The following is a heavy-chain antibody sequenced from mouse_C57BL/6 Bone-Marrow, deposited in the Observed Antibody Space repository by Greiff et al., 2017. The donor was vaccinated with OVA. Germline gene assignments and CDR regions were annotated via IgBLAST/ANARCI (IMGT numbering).Heavy chain of an antibody. CDR1: GYTFTDYY. V-gene: IGHV1-76*01. D-gene: IGHD2-1*01. J-gene: IGHJ2*01. Sequence: VKLMESGAELVRPGASVKLSCKASGYTFTDYYISWVKQRPGKGLEWIARIYPGSGNIYYNEKFKGKATLTAETSYNNDYMQLSSLTADDAAVYLCARSERVRDYFDFWGQGTTLTVSS. CDR2: IYPGSGNI. CDR3: ARSERVRDYFDF.